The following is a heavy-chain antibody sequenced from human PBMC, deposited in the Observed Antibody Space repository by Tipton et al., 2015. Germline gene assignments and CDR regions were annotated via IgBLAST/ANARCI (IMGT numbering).Heavy chain of an antibody. CDR3: ARDLEHGMDV. D-gene: IGHD5-24*01. V-gene: IGHV4-61*01. CDR1: GGPVSSGSYY. Sequence: TLSLTCTVSGGPVSSGSYYWNWIRQPPGKGLEWIGYIYYSGSTNYNPSLKSRVAISVDTSKNQFSLKLNSVAAADTAVYYCARDLEHGMDVWGHGTTVTVSS. J-gene: IGHJ6*02. CDR2: IYYSGST.